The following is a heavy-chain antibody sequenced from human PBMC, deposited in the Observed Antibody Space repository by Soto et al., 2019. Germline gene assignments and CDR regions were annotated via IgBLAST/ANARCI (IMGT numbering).Heavy chain of an antibody. CDR3: ARDSPPPRE. J-gene: IGHJ4*02. Sequence: ASVKVSCKASGGTFSSYAISWVRQAPGQGLEWMGWVSPNNGTTNYAQKLQGRVTMTTDTSTSTAYMELRSLRSDDTAVYYCARDSPPPREWGQGTLVTVPQ. CDR2: VSPNNGTT. V-gene: IGHV1-18*01. CDR1: GGTFSSYA.